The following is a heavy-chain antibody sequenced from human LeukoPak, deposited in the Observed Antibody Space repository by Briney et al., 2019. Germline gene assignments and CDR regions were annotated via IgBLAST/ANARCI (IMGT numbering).Heavy chain of an antibody. V-gene: IGHV3-23*01. J-gene: IGHJ4*02. CDR1: GFTFSYYS. Sequence: GGSLRLSCAASGFTFSYYSMNWVRQAPGKGLEWVSAISGSGATTYYADSVKGRFTISRDSSMNTLYLQMNSLRAEDTAVYYCAKEESFKRPFDYWGQGTLVTVSS. D-gene: IGHD3-10*01. CDR2: ISGSGATT. CDR3: AKEESFKRPFDY.